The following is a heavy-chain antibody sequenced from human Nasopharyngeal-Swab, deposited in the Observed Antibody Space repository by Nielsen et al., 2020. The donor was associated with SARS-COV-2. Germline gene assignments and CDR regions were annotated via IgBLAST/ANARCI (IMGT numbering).Heavy chain of an antibody. CDR2: ISSSSSYI. J-gene: IGHJ4*02. Sequence: VRQAPGKGLEWVSSISSSSSYIYYADSVKGRFTISRDNAKNSLYLQMNSLRAEDTAVYYCARDHPHTAIDYWGRGTLVTVSS. V-gene: IGHV3-21*01. D-gene: IGHD5-18*01. CDR3: ARDHPHTAIDY.